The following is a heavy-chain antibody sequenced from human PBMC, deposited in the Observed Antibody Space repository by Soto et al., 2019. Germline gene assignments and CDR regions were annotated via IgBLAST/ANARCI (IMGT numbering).Heavy chain of an antibody. CDR3: ARGGVDVVASSAFDS. J-gene: IGHJ4*02. Sequence: QVQLVQSGAEVKKPGSSVKVSCKASGVTNSNSAISWVRQAPGQGLEWMGGSNPILGTADYGHKFQGRVTITADESTTTVHLQLGSLRFEGTALYYCARGGVDVVASSAFDSWGQGTLVTVSS. CDR1: GVTNSNSA. D-gene: IGHD5-12*01. V-gene: IGHV1-69*01. CDR2: SNPILGTA.